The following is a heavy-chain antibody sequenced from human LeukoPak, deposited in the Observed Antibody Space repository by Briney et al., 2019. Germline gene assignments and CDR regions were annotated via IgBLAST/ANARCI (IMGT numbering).Heavy chain of an antibody. V-gene: IGHV3-33*06. D-gene: IGHD4-17*01. CDR2: IWYDGSNK. Sequence: PGXXLRLSCAASGFTFSSYGMHWVRQAPGKGLEWVAVIWYDGSNKYYADSVKGRFTISRDNSKNTLYLQMNSLRAEDTAVYYCAKAMPNYGDYVGEIDYWGQGTLVTVSS. CDR3: AKAMPNYGDYVGEIDY. CDR1: GFTFSSYG. J-gene: IGHJ4*02.